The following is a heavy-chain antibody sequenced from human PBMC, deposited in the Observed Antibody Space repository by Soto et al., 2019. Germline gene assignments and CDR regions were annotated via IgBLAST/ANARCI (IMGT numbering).Heavy chain of an antibody. Sequence: QVQLVQSGAEVKKPGSSVKVSCNASGGTFSSYAISWVRQAPGQGLEWMGGIIPIFGTANYAQKFQGRVTITADESTSTAYMELSSLRSEDTAVYYCARGASAPWGYPGYYFDYWGQGTLVTVSS. D-gene: IGHD5-18*01. CDR3: ARGASAPWGYPGYYFDY. CDR2: IIPIFGTA. V-gene: IGHV1-69*01. J-gene: IGHJ4*02. CDR1: GGTFSSYA.